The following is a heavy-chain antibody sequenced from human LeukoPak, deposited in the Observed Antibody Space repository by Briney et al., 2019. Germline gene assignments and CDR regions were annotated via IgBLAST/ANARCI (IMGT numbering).Heavy chain of an antibody. Sequence: SVKVSCKPSGGTFSGQAVSWVRQAPGQGLEWMGGIIPIFGSTDYSQKFQGRVTITTDEPATIVYMGLSSLRSDDTAVYYCARGVRSHFYDYSGLYYYYLDLWGKGTTVTVSS. D-gene: IGHD3-16*01. V-gene: IGHV1-69*05. J-gene: IGHJ6*03. CDR3: ARGVRSHFYDYSGLYYYYLDL. CDR1: GGTFSGQA. CDR2: IIPIFGST.